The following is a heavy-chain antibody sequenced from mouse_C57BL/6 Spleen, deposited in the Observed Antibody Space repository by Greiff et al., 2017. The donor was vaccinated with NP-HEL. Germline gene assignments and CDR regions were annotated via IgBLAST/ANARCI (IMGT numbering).Heavy chain of an antibody. CDR1: GFTFSSYA. V-gene: IGHV5-4*03. CDR3: ARAITTVAHWYFDV. CDR2: ISDGGSYT. D-gene: IGHD1-1*01. J-gene: IGHJ1*03. Sequence: EVKLQESGGGLVKPGGSLKLSCAASGFTFSSYAMSWVRQTPEKRLEWVATISDGGSYTYYPDNVKGRFTISRDNAKNNLYLQMSHLKSEDTAMYYCARAITTVAHWYFDVWGTGTTVTVSS.